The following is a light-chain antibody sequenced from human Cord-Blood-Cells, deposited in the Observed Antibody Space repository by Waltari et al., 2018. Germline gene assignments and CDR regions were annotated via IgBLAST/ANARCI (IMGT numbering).Light chain of an antibody. Sequence: QSALTQPRSVSGSPGQSVTISCPGTSSDVGGYNYVSWYHQHPGKAPKLMIYDVSKRPSGVPDRFSGSKSGNTASLTISGLQAEDEADYYCCSYAGSYSWVFGGGTKLTVL. CDR3: CSYAGSYSWV. CDR1: SSDVGGYNY. V-gene: IGLV2-11*01. CDR2: DVS. J-gene: IGLJ3*02.